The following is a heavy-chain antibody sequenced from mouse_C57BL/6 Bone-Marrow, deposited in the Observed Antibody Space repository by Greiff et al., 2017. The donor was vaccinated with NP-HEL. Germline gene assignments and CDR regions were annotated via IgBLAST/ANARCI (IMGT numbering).Heavy chain of an antibody. D-gene: IGHD1-1*02. CDR3: AKRCGSLFDY. CDR1: GYTFTDYY. CDR2: INPNNGGT. Sequence: EVQLQQSGPELVKPGASVKISCKASGYTFTDYYMNWVKQSHGKSLEWIGDINPNNGGTSYNQKFKGKATLTVDKSSSTAYMELRSLTSEDSAVYYCAKRCGSLFDYWGQGTTLTVSS. V-gene: IGHV1-26*01. J-gene: IGHJ2*01.